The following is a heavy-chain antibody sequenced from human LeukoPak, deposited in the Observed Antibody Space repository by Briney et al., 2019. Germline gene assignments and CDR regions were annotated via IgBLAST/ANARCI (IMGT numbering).Heavy chain of an antibody. CDR1: GYTFTSYA. J-gene: IGHJ4*02. Sequence: GASVKVSCKASGYTFTSYAISWVRQAPGQGLEWMGWINPNSGGTNYAQKFQGRVTMTRDTSISTAYMELSRLRSEDTAVYYCATEALGSYYFDYWGQGTLVTVSS. CDR3: ATEALGSYYFDY. CDR2: INPNSGGT. V-gene: IGHV1-2*02. D-gene: IGHD1-26*01.